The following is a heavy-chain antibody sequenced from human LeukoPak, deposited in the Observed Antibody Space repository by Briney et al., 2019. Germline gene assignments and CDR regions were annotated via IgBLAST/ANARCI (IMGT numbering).Heavy chain of an antibody. Sequence: GASVKVSCKASGYTFTSYAMHWVRQAPGQRLEWMGWINAGNGNTKYSQKFQGRVTITRDTSASTAYMELSSLRSEDAAVYYCAREPYYDFWSGPDYWGQGTLVTVSS. V-gene: IGHV1-3*01. CDR2: INAGNGNT. CDR3: AREPYYDFWSGPDY. J-gene: IGHJ4*02. CDR1: GYTFTSYA. D-gene: IGHD3-3*01.